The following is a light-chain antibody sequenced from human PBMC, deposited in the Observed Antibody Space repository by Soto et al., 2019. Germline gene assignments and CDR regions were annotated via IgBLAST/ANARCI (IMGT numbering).Light chain of an antibody. CDR2: GAS. V-gene: IGKV3-20*01. J-gene: IGKJ1*01. Sequence: EIVLTQSPGTLSLSPGERATLSCRASQSVNSNYLAWYQQKPGQSPRVLIYGASSRATGIPDRFSGSGSGTHFTLTITRLEPEDLTVYYYHQYHNSLLTFRQATKVEIK. CDR3: HQYHNSLLT. CDR1: QSVNSNY.